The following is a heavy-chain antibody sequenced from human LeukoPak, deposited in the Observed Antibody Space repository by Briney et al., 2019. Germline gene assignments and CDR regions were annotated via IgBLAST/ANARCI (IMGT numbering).Heavy chain of an antibody. CDR2: INWSGGRT. J-gene: IGHJ6*02. CDR3: ARDGGLYGMDV. CDR1: GFTFDDYG. V-gene: IGHV3-20*04. D-gene: IGHD3-16*01. Sequence: GGSLRLSCAASGFTFDDYGMSWVRQAPGKGLEWVSGINWSGGRTGYADSVKGRLTISRDNAKNSLYLQMNSLRAEDTAFYYCARDGGLYGMDVWGQGTTVTVSS.